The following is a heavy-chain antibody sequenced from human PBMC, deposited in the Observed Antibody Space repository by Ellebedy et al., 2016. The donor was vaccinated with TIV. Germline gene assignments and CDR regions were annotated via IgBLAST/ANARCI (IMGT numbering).Heavy chain of an antibody. V-gene: IGHV3-74*01. D-gene: IGHD3-16*01. Sequence: GESLKISCAASGFIFSGYWMHWVRQAPGKGLVWVSRINSDGSDTAYADSVKGRFTISRDNSKNTLYLQLNSLIAEDAALYYCARTSTMTTFGASDFWGQGTMVTVSS. J-gene: IGHJ3*01. CDR2: INSDGSDT. CDR3: ARTSTMTTFGASDF. CDR1: GFIFSGYW.